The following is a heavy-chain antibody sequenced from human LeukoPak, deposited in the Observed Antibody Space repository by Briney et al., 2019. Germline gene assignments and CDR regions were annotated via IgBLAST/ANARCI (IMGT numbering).Heavy chain of an antibody. D-gene: IGHD1-26*01. CDR2: ISGSGSST. J-gene: IGHJ4*02. Sequence: SGGSLRLSCAASEFTFTSYGMNWVRQSPGKGLEWVSGISGSGSSTYYADSVKGRFTISRDNSKNTLNLQMNSLRAEDTAVYYCAKVEWEADDYWGQGTLVIVSS. CDR1: EFTFTSYG. V-gene: IGHV3-23*01. CDR3: AKVEWEADDY.